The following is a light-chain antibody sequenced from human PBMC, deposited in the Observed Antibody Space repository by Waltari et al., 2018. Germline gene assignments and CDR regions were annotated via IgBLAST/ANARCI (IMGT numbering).Light chain of an antibody. CDR3: QQRSHLVT. CDR1: QSVSTY. CDR2: DAF. V-gene: IGKV3-11*01. J-gene: IGKJ4*01. Sequence: EIVLTQSPATLSLSPGETATLSCRASQSVSTYLAWYQHKPGQAPRLLIYDAFNRATGIPARFSVSGSGTDFTLTISGLEPEDFAVYFCQQRSHLVTFGGGTKVEIK.